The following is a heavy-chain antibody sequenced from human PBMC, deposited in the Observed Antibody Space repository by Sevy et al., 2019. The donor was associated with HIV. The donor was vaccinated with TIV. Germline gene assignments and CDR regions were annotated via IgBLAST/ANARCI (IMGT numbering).Heavy chain of an antibody. V-gene: IGHV3-15*01. J-gene: IGHJ4*02. Sequence: GGSLRLSCAASGFTFSNAWMSWVRQAPGKGLEWVGRIKSKTDGGTTDYAAPVKGRFTISRDASKNKLYLQMNSLKTEDTAIYYCTTDSKKRGLCALLDYWGQGTLVTVSS. D-gene: IGHD3-10*01. CDR2: IKSKTDGGTT. CDR1: GFTFSNAW. CDR3: TTDSKKRGLCALLDY.